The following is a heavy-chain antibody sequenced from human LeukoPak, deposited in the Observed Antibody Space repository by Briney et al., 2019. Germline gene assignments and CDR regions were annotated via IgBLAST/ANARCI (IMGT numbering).Heavy chain of an antibody. V-gene: IGHV4-4*02. CDR3: ARGEEHGSGTVHFDY. J-gene: IGHJ4*02. D-gene: IGHD3-10*01. CDR1: GDSISNSHW. CDR2: IYHGGST. Sequence: SETLSLTCAVSGDSISNSHWWSWVRQPPRKGLEWIGEIYHGGSTNFNPSLKSRVTISVDRSNNQFSLRLTSVTAADTAVYHCARGEEHGSGTVHFDYWGQGTLVTVSS.